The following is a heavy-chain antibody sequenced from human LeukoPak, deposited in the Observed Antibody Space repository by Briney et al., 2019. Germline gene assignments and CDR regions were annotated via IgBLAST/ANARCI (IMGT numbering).Heavy chain of an antibody. V-gene: IGHV3-53*01. CDR3: ARTFSSATFWLDYFDY. Sequence: RPGGSLRLSCAASGFTVSSNYMSWVRQAPGKGLEWVSVIYSGGSTYYADSVKGRFTISRDNSKNTLYLQMNSLRAEDTAVYYCARTFSSATFWLDYFDYWGQGTLVTVSS. CDR1: GFTVSSNY. CDR2: IYSGGST. J-gene: IGHJ4*02. D-gene: IGHD2/OR15-2a*01.